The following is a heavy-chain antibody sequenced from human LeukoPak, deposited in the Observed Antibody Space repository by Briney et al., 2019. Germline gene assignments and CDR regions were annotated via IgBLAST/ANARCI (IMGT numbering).Heavy chain of an antibody. V-gene: IGHV4-59*11. CDR3: ARRDGIYSYGLDY. J-gene: IGHJ4*02. CDR2: AFYSGIT. D-gene: IGHD3-16*01. Sequence: SETLSLTCTVSGGSFSTHYWNWVRQPPGKGLEWIGSAFYSGITNYNPSLKSRLTISLDTSKNQFSLKLSSVTAADAAVYYCARRDGIYSYGLDYWGQGILVTVSS. CDR1: GGSFSTHY.